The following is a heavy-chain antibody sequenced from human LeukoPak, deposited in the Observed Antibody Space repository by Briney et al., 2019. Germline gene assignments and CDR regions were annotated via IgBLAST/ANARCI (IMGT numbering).Heavy chain of an antibody. Sequence: SVKVSCKASGGTFSSYAISWVRQAPGQGLEWMGRIIPIFGTANYAQKFQGRVTITTDESTSTAYMELSSLRSEDTAVYYCAMGGIQLRMVPLDYWGQGTLVTVSS. V-gene: IGHV1-69*05. CDR3: AMGGIQLRMVPLDY. CDR1: GGTFSSYA. CDR2: IIPIFGTA. J-gene: IGHJ4*02. D-gene: IGHD5-18*01.